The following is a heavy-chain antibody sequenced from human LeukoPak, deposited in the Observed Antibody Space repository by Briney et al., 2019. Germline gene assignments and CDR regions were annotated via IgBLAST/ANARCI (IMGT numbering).Heavy chain of an antibody. CDR2: ISSSSSTI. V-gene: IGHV3-48*01. CDR1: GFTFSSYS. J-gene: IGHJ4*02. CDR3: ARDLYGSYGYDY. D-gene: IGHD5-18*01. Sequence: GGSLRLSCAASGFTFSSYSMNWVRQAPGKGLEWVSYISSSSSTIYYAVYVKGRFNIYRDNAKNSLYLQMNSLRAEDTAVYYCARDLYGSYGYDYWGQGTLVTVSS.